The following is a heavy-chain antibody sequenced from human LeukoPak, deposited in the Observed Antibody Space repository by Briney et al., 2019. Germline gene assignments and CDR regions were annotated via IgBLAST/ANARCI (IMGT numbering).Heavy chain of an antibody. CDR1: GGSFSGYY. V-gene: IGHV4-34*01. D-gene: IGHD1-26*01. Sequence: SEALSLTCAVYGGSFSGYYWSWIRQPPGKGLEWIGEINHSGSTNYNPSLKSRVTISVDTSKNQFSLKLSSVTAADTAVYYCARGSPFYTGSCYTTTIYDYWGQGTLVTVSS. CDR2: INHSGST. J-gene: IGHJ4*02. CDR3: ARGSPFYTGSCYTTTIYDY.